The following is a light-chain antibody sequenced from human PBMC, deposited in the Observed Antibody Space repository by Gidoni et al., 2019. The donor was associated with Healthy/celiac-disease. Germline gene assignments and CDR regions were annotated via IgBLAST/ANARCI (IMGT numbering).Light chain of an antibody. Sequence: EIVMTQSPATLSVSPRERATLSCRASQSVSSNLAWYQQKPGQAPRLLIYGASTRATGIPARFSGSGSGTEFTLTISSLQSEDFAVYYCQQYNNWPPERTFGQGTKVEIK. CDR3: QQYNNWPPERT. CDR2: GAS. CDR1: QSVSSN. V-gene: IGKV3-15*01. J-gene: IGKJ1*01.